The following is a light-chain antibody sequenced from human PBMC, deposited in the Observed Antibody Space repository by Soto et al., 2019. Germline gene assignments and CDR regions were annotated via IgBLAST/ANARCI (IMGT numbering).Light chain of an antibody. CDR3: QQSYNVPFT. J-gene: IGKJ3*01. Sequence: DIQMTQSPASLAASLGDRITISCRASQTISNYLNWYHQKPGEAPKILIYGSSTLQSGVPSTFSGSGSGPEFTLSISSLQPEDFGTYYCQQSYNVPFTFGPGTKVDVK. V-gene: IGKV1-39*01. CDR1: QTISNY. CDR2: GSS.